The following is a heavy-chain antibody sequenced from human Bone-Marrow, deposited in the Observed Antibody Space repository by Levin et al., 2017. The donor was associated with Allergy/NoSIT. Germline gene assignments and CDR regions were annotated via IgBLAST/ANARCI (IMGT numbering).Heavy chain of an antibody. D-gene: IGHD3-3*01. V-gene: IGHV3-30*18. CDR2: ISSDGSDK. CDR1: GFPSSTYG. Sequence: GGSLRLSRAASGFPSSTYGMHWVRQAPGKGLEWVAVISSDGSDKYYADSVKGRFTISRDNSKNTLYLQMNSLRAEDTAVYYCAKDGSFLALDYWGQGTLVTVSA. CDR3: AKDGSFLALDY. J-gene: IGHJ4*02.